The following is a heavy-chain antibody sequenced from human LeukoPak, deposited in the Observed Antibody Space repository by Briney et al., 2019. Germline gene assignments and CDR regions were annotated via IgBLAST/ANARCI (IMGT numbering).Heavy chain of an antibody. Sequence: PGGSLRLSCTASGYTFSDYGMHWVRRAPGKGLEWLAVIWYDGSNKYYADSVKGRFTISRDNSKSTLYLQMNSLRAEDTAVYYCARDQSTSVYYFDYWGQGTLVTVSS. CDR3: ARDQSTSVYYFDY. CDR1: GYTFSDYG. V-gene: IGHV3-33*08. J-gene: IGHJ4*02. CDR2: IWYDGSNK.